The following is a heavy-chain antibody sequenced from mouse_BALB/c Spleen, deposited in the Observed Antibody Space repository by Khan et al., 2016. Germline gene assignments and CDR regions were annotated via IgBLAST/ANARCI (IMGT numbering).Heavy chain of an antibody. CDR1: GYTFTSYW. CDR2: TNHTNGRT. D-gene: IGHD1-1*01. CDR3: ARSKKIVATYFDY. Sequence: QVQLQQPGAELVKAGASVKMSCKASGYTFTSYWMHWVKQRLGQGLEWFAETNHTNGRTYYNEKFKSKATLTVDKSSSTAYMLLSGPTFEDAAVYYCARSKKIVATYFDYWGQGTTLTVSS. J-gene: IGHJ2*01. V-gene: IGHV1S81*02.